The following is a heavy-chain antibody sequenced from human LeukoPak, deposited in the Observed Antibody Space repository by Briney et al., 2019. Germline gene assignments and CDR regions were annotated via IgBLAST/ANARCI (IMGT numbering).Heavy chain of an antibody. V-gene: IGHV4-34*01. CDR1: GGSFSGYY. D-gene: IGHD3-3*01. CDR3: ARHLIFGVVSGGRFDP. CDR2: INHSGST. Sequence: SETLSLTCAVYGGSFSGYYWSWIRQPPGKGLEWIGEINHSGSTNYNPSLKSRVTISVDTSKNQFSLKLSSVTAADTAVYYCARHLIFGVVSGGRFDPWGQGTLVTVSS. J-gene: IGHJ5*02.